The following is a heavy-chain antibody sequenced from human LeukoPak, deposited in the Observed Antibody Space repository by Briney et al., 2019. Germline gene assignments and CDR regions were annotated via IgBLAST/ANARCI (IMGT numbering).Heavy chain of an antibody. J-gene: IGHJ4*02. Sequence: SETLSLTCTVSGGSISSYFWSWIRQPPGKGLEWIGYIYYSGTTNYNPSLKGRVTISVDTSKNQFSLRLSSVTAADTAVYYCAREPRSPGGRGRPFDFWGQGTLVTVSS. CDR3: AREPRSPGGRGRPFDF. D-gene: IGHD2-15*01. V-gene: IGHV4-59*01. CDR1: GGSISSYF. CDR2: IYYSGTT.